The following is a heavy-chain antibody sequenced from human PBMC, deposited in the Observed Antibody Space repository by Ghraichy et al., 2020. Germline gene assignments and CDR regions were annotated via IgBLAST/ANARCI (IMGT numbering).Heavy chain of an antibody. CDR1: GDSFSSYY. Sequence: SETLSLTCTVSGDSFSSYYWSWIRQSAGKGLEWIGRIYTSGSTNYNPSLESRITMSVDTSKNQFSLKLSSVTAADTAVYYCARDGHDCSGGNCYSDGFDYLGQGTLVTVSS. CDR2: IYTSGST. D-gene: IGHD2-15*01. CDR3: ARDGHDCSGGNCYSDGFDY. V-gene: IGHV4-4*07. J-gene: IGHJ4*02.